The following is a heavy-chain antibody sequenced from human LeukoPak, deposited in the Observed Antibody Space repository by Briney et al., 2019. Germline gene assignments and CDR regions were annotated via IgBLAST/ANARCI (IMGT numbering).Heavy chain of an antibody. Sequence: PSETLSLTCTVSGGSISSSSYYWGWIRQPPGKGLEWIGSIYYSGSTYYNPSLKSRVTISVDTSKNQFSLKLSSVTAADTAVYYCARGRGLLYWGQGTLVTVSS. CDR3: ARGRGLLY. V-gene: IGHV4-39*01. CDR2: IYYSGST. CDR1: GGSISSSSYY. J-gene: IGHJ4*02. D-gene: IGHD3-10*01.